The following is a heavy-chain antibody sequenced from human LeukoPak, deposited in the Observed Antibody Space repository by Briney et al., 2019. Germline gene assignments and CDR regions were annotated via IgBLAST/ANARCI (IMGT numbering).Heavy chain of an antibody. CDR2: INPIYGTA. V-gene: IGHV1-69*06. CDR1: VGTFSSYA. CDR3: ARDAYGSGSHGGLYGMDV. J-gene: IGHJ6*04. Sequence: SVKVTCKASVGTFSSYAISWVRQAPAQGLEWMGGINPIYGTANYAQKLQGRVTITADKSTSTAYMELSSLRSEDTAVYYCARDAYGSGSHGGLYGMDVWGKGTTVTVSS. D-gene: IGHD3-10*01.